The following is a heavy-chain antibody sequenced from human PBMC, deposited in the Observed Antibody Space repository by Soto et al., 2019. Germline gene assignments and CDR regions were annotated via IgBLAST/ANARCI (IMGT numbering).Heavy chain of an antibody. Sequence: ASVKVSCKASGYTLTSYYMHWVRQAPGQGLEWMGIINPSGGSTSYAQKFQGRVTMTRDTSTSTVYMELSSLRSEDTAVYYCARSGGIPDYYDSSGYYDLWGQGTLVTVSS. CDR1: GYTLTSYY. D-gene: IGHD3-22*01. V-gene: IGHV1-46*01. CDR3: ARSGGIPDYYDSSGYYDL. CDR2: INPSGGST. J-gene: IGHJ4*02.